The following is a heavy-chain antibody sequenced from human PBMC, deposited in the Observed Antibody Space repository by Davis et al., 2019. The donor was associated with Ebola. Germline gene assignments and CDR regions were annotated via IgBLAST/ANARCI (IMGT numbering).Heavy chain of an antibody. CDR3: ARSLYSSSSTYFQH. Sequence: GESLKISCAASGFTFSSYGMHWVRQAPGKGLEWVAVISYDGSNKYYADSVKGRFTISRDNSKNTLYLQMNSLRAEDTAVYYCARSLYSSSSTYFQHWGQGTLVTVSS. CDR1: GFTFSSYG. V-gene: IGHV3-30*03. CDR2: ISYDGSNK. J-gene: IGHJ1*01. D-gene: IGHD6-6*01.